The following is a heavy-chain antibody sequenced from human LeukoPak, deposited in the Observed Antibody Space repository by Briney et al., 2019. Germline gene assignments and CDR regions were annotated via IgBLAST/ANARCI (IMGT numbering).Heavy chain of an antibody. D-gene: IGHD2-21*01. CDR2: SRSKTRKYST. J-gene: IGHJ3*01. CDR1: GFTFSDHP. CDR3: ARDGAEGGDSAFDV. V-gene: IGHV3-72*01. Sequence: GGSLRLSCAASGFTFSDHPMDWVRQAPGKGLEWVGRSRSKTRKYSTEYAASVEGRFSISRDESKNSMFLQLNSLKTEDTAVYYCARDGAEGGDSAFDVWGQGTMATVSS.